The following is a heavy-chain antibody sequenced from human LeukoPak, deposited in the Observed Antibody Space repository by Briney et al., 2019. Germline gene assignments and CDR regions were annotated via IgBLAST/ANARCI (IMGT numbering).Heavy chain of an antibody. D-gene: IGHD6-19*01. V-gene: IGHV1-69*06. CDR1: GGTFSSYA. CDR3: ASQASVAGTRVFDY. Sequence: SVKVSCKASGGTFSSYAISWVRQAPGQGLEWMGGIIPIFGTANYAQKFQGRVTVTADKSTSTAYMELSSLRSEDTAVYYCASQASVAGTRVFDYWGQGTLVTVSS. J-gene: IGHJ4*02. CDR2: IIPIFGTA.